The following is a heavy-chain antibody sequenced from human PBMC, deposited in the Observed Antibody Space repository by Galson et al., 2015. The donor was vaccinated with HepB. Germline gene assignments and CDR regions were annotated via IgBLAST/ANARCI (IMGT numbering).Heavy chain of an antibody. D-gene: IGHD4-17*01. CDR3: ARDMTTVTSWDYYGMDV. Sequence: SLRLSCAASGFTFSSYAMSWVRQAPGKGLEWVSAISGSGGSTYYADSVKGRFTISRDNSKNTLYLQMNSLRAEDTAVYYCARDMTTVTSWDYYGMDVWGQGTTVTVSS. CDR1: GFTFSSYA. J-gene: IGHJ6*02. V-gene: IGHV3-23*01. CDR2: ISGSGGST.